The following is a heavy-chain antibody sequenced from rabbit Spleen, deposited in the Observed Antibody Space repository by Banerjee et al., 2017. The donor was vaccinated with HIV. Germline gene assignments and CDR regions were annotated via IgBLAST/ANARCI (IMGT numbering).Heavy chain of an antibody. V-gene: IGHV1S45*01. J-gene: IGHJ4*01. CDR3: ARAGDVGYGSSAGFGL. CDR2: IYAGSSGTT. D-gene: IGHD6-1*01. Sequence: QEQLVESGGGLVQPEGSLTLTCTASGFSFSSSYYMCWVRQAPGKGLEWIGCIYAGSSGTTYYASWAKGRFTISKTSSTTVTLQMTSLTAADTATYFCARAGDVGYGSSAGFGLWGPGTLVTVS. CDR1: GFSFSSSYY.